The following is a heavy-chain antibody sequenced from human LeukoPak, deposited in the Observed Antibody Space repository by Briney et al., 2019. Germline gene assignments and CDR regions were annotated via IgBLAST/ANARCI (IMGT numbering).Heavy chain of an antibody. CDR3: VKDRFGIYA. J-gene: IGHJ5*02. D-gene: IGHD2/OR15-2a*01. Sequence: GGSLRLSCAASGFTFSTFWMSWVRQAPGKGLEWVANIKEDGSEKNYVDSVKGRFTISRVNAKNSLDLQMNSLRAEDTAVYYCVKDRFGIYAWGQGTLVTVSS. CDR2: IKEDGSEK. CDR1: GFTFSTFW. V-gene: IGHV3-7*01.